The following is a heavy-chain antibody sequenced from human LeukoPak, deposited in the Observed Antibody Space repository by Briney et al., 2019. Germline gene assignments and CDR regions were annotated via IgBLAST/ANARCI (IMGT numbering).Heavy chain of an antibody. CDR3: AKINLLLGAFDI. D-gene: IGHD3-10*01. CDR1: GGSFSGYY. J-gene: IGHJ3*02. Sequence: PSETLSLTCAVYGGSFSGYYWSWIRQPPGKGLEWIGEINHSGSTNYNPSLKSRVTISVDTSKNQFSLKLSSVTAADTAVYYCAKINLLLGAFDIWGQGTMVTVSS. V-gene: IGHV4-34*01. CDR2: INHSGST.